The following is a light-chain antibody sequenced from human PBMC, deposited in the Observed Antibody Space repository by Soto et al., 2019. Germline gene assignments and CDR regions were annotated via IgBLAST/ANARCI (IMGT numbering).Light chain of an antibody. J-gene: IGLJ2*01. CDR1: SSNIGGNP. CDR3: ETWDYCLSGVV. CDR2: DND. Sequence: QSVLTQPPSVSAAPGQKVTISCSGGSSNIGGNPVSWYQHLPGKAPKLLIYDNDKRPSGIPDRFSGSKSATSATLGITGLQTADEADYYCETWDYCLSGVVFGGGTKLTVL. V-gene: IGLV1-51*01.